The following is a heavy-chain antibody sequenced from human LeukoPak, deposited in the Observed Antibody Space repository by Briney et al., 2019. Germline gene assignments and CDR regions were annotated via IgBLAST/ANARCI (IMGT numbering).Heavy chain of an antibody. CDR1: GGSINGTPYY. J-gene: IGHJ6*03. V-gene: IGHV4-39*07. CDR2: IYYSGST. D-gene: IGHD6-6*01. Sequence: SETLSLTCAISGGSINGTPYYWGWIRQPPGKGLEWIGSIYYSGSTYYNPSLKSRLTISVDTSKNQFSLKLSSVTAADTAVYYCARHHGSIAARFSYYYYYMDVWGKGTTVTVSS. CDR3: ARHHGSIAARFSYYYYYMDV.